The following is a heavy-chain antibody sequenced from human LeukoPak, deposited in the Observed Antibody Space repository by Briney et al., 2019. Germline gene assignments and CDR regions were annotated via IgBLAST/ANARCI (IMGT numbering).Heavy chain of an antibody. CDR2: IYYSGST. CDR1: GGSISSHY. CDR3: ARSAGGPDDY. D-gene: IGHD3-10*01. Sequence: SETLSLTCTVSGGSISSHYWSWIRQPPGKGLEWIGYIYYSGSTNYNPSLKSRVTISVDTSKSQFSLKLSSVTAADTAVYYCARSAGGPDDYWGQGTLVTVSS. J-gene: IGHJ4*02. V-gene: IGHV4-59*11.